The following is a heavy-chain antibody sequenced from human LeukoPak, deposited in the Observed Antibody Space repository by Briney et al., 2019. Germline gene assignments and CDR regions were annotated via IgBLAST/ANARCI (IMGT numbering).Heavy chain of an antibody. CDR2: ISSSGSTI. Sequence: GGSLRLSCAASGFTFSSYEMNWVRQAPGKGLEWVSYISSSGSTIYYADSVKGRFTISRDNAKNSLYLQMNSLRAEDTAVYHCARPDSTTGYWGQGTLVTVSS. D-gene: IGHD2-2*01. J-gene: IGHJ4*02. CDR1: GFTFSSYE. CDR3: ARPDSTTGY. V-gene: IGHV3-48*03.